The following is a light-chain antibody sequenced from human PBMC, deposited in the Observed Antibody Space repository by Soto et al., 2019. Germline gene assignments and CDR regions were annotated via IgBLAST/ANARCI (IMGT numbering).Light chain of an antibody. CDR3: HQYDTSPRT. CDR1: QSLSSGY. Sequence: PGERATLSCRASQSLSSGYLAWYQQKPGRAPRILIYAASSRATGIPDRFSGSGSGTDFTLTISRLEPEDFAVYYCHQYDTSPRTFGQGTKVDIK. CDR2: AAS. V-gene: IGKV3-20*01. J-gene: IGKJ1*01.